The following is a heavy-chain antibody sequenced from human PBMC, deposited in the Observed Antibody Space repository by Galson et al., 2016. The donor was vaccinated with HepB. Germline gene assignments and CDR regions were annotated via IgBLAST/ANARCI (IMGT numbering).Heavy chain of an antibody. J-gene: IGHJ3*02. CDR3: AHRLAVLWLGSNAFDI. V-gene: IGHV2-5*02. D-gene: IGHD3-10*01. CDR1: GFSLNTSEEG. Sequence: PALVKPTQTLTLTCTFSGFSLNTSEEGVGWIRQPPGKALEWLALIYWDDDKRYSPSLKSRLTITKDASKNQVVLTLTNMDPVDTATYFCAHRLAVLWLGSNAFDIWGQGTMVTVAS. CDR2: IYWDDDK.